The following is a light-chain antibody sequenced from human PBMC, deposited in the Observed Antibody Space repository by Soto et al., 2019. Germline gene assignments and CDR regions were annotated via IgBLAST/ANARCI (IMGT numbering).Light chain of an antibody. Sequence: VLTQSPGTLPLSPGESTTLSCRASQSLSNSYLAWYQQKPGQAPRLLIYGASSRATGIPDRFSGSGSGTDFTLTISRLEPEDFAVYYCQQYGGSPPNTFGQGTKLEIK. J-gene: IGKJ2*01. CDR3: QQYGGSPPNT. CDR1: QSLSNSY. V-gene: IGKV3-20*01. CDR2: GAS.